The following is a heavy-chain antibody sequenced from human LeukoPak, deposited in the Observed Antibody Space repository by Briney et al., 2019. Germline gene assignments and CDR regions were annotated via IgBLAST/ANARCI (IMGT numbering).Heavy chain of an antibody. CDR3: TRGKGDQGWY. V-gene: IGHV3-49*03. CDR1: GFTFGDYA. D-gene: IGHD2-15*01. J-gene: IGHJ4*02. CDR2: IRSKAYGGTT. Sequence: GRSLRLSCTASGFTFGDYAMSWFRQAPGKGLEWVGFIRSKAYGGTTEYAASVKGRFTISRDDSKGIAYLQMNSLKTEDTAVYYCTRGKGDQGWYWGQGTLVTVSS.